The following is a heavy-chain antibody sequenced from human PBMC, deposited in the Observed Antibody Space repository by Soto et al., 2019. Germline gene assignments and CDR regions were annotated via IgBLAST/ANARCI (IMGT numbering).Heavy chain of an antibody. CDR1: GFTFSDYY. CDR3: ARVERWNEDPPNFDY. V-gene: IGHV3-11*01. J-gene: IGHJ4*02. D-gene: IGHD1-1*01. CDR2: ISNTANTI. Sequence: GGSLRLSCAASGFTFSDYYMTWVRQAPGKGLEWISYISNTANTIYYADSVKGRFTISRDNAKNSLYLLMNSLRTDDTAVYYCARVERWNEDPPNFDYWGQGALVTVSS.